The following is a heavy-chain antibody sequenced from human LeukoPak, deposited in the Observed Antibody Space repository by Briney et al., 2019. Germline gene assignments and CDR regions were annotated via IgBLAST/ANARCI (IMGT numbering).Heavy chain of an antibody. CDR3: AKDMVIAVAGRYYYYYYGMDV. CDR2: ISGDGGST. Sequence: GGSLRLSRAASGFTFDDYAMHWVRQAPGKGLEWVSLISGDGGSTYYADSVKGRFTISRDNSKNSLYLQMNSLRTEDTALYYCAKDMVIAVAGRYYYYYYGMDVWGQGTTVTVSS. J-gene: IGHJ6*02. V-gene: IGHV3-43*02. D-gene: IGHD6-19*01. CDR1: GFTFDDYA.